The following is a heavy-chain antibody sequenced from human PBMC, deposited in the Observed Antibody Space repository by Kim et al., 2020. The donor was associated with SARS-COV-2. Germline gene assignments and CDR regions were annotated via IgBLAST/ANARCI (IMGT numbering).Heavy chain of an antibody. Sequence: SETLSLTCTVSGGSISSYYWSWIRQPAGKGLEWIGRIYTSGSTNYNPSLKSRVTMSVDTSKNQFSLKLSSVTAADTAVYYCARMVGYCSSTSCPAPDNWFDPWGQGTLVTVSS. V-gene: IGHV4-4*07. CDR2: IYTSGST. CDR1: GGSISSYY. CDR3: ARMVGYCSSTSCPAPDNWFDP. D-gene: IGHD2-2*01. J-gene: IGHJ5*02.